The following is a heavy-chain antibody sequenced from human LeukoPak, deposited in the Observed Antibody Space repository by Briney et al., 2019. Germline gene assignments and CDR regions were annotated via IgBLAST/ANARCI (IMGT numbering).Heavy chain of an antibody. CDR1: GGSISSSSYY. CDR3: ARGTITIFGVVIPPGWFDP. CDR2: IYYSGST. Sequence: SETLSLTCTVSGGSISSSSYYWGWIRQPPGKGLEWIGSIYYSGSTYYNPSLKSRVTISVDTSKNQFSLKLSSVTAADTAVYYCARGTITIFGVVIPPGWFDPWGQGTLVTVSS. J-gene: IGHJ5*02. D-gene: IGHD3-3*01. V-gene: IGHV4-39*07.